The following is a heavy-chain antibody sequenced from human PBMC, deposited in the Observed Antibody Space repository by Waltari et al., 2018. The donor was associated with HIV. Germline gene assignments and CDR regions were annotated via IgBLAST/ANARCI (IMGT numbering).Heavy chain of an antibody. J-gene: IGHJ6*02. CDR2: IIPRFGTA. CDR1: GGTFSSYA. CDR3: ARRHVDTAMVNHHYYYGMDV. V-gene: IGHV1-69*13. Sequence: QVQLVQSGAEVKKPGSSVKVSCKASGGTFSSYAISWVRQAPGQGLEWMGGIIPRFGTANYAQKFQGRVTITADESTSTAYMELSSLRSEDTAVYYCARRHVDTAMVNHHYYYGMDVWGQGTTVTVSS. D-gene: IGHD5-18*01.